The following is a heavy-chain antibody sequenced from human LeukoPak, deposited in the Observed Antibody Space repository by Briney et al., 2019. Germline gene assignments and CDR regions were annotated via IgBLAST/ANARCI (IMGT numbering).Heavy chain of an antibody. CDR2: ISGSGGST. CDR1: GFTFSSYA. CDR3: AGPSSIAAPTDFDY. V-gene: IGHV3-23*01. Sequence: QTGGSLRLSCAASGFTFSSYAMSWVRQAPGKGLERVSAISGSGGSTYYADSVKGRFTISRDNSKNTLYPQMNSLRAEDTAVYYCAGPSSIAAPTDFDYWGQGTLVTVSS. J-gene: IGHJ4*02. D-gene: IGHD6-6*01.